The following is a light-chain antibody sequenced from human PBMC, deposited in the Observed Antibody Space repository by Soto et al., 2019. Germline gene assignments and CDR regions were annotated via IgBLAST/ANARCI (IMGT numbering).Light chain of an antibody. J-gene: IGKJ1*01. CDR3: QQSYTNLGT. CDR1: QSISSY. Sequence: DIQMTQSPSSLFASVGDRVTITCRASQSISSYLNWYQQKPGKVPKLLIYAASSLQSGVPSRFSGSGSGTDFTLTISSLQPEDFATYYCQQSYTNLGTFGQGTKVEIK. V-gene: IGKV1-39*01. CDR2: AAS.